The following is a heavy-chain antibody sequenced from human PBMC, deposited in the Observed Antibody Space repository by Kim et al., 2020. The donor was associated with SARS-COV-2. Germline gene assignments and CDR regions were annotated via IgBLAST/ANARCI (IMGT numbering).Heavy chain of an antibody. CDR3: ARVGDYGSGSSTYGMDV. D-gene: IGHD3-10*01. CDR2: IYPGDSNT. CDR1: GYRFTTYW. Sequence: GESLKISCKASGYRFTTYWIGWVRQMPGKGLEWMGIIYPGDSNTRYSPSFQGQVTISADKSITTAYLQWSNLKASDTAIYYCARVGDYGSGSSTYGMDVWGQGTTVTVSS. J-gene: IGHJ6*02. V-gene: IGHV5-51*01.